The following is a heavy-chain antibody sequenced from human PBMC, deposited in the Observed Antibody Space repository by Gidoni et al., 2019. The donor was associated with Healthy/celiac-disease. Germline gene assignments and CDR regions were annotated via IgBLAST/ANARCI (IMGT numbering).Heavy chain of an antibody. CDR1: GGSFSGYY. CDR3: ARCFPPPLVHYDFWSGYNPRGYYGMDV. Sequence: QVQLQQWGAGLLKPSETLSLTCAVYGGSFSGYYWSWIRQPPGKGLEWIGEINHRGSTNYNPSPKRRVTLSLDPPKNQFSLKLGSGTAAGTAVYYCARCFPPPLVHYDFWSGYNPRGYYGMDVWGQGTTVTVSS. J-gene: IGHJ6*02. CDR2: INHRGST. V-gene: IGHV4-34*01. D-gene: IGHD3-3*01.